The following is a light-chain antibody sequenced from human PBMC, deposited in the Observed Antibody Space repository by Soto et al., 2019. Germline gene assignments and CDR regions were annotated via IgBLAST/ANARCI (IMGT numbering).Light chain of an antibody. CDR1: QSISSR. Sequence: DIQMTQSPSTLSASVGDRVTITCRASQSISSRLAWYQQKPGKAPSLLIYDASSLEGGVPPRFSGSGSETEFTLTISSLQPDDFATYYCQQYISGWTFGQGTKVDIK. V-gene: IGKV1-5*01. CDR2: DAS. J-gene: IGKJ1*01. CDR3: QQYISGWT.